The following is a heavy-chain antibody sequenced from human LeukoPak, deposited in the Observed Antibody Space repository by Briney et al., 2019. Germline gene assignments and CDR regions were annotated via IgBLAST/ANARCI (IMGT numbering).Heavy chain of an antibody. V-gene: IGHV4-4*07. J-gene: IGHJ3*02. Sequence: PSETLSLTCIVSGGSISSYYWRWIRQPAGKGLEWIGRIYSSGSTNYNPSLKSRVTMSVDTSKNQFSLKLSSVTAADTAVYYCARYSSSWTDAFDIWGQGTMVTVSS. CDR2: IYSSGST. CDR3: ARYSSSWTDAFDI. D-gene: IGHD6-13*01. CDR1: GGSISSYY.